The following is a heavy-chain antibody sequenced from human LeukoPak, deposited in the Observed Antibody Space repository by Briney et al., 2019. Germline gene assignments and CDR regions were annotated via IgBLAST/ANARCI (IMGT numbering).Heavy chain of an antibody. CDR1: GYIWTNNW. V-gene: IGHV5-51*01. J-gene: IGHJ4*02. D-gene: IGHD3-3*01. CDR2: IYPGHSDT. CDR3: ARLNSYGLTIFGVLNSGAAGFDY. Sequence: GESLKISCKVSGYIWTNNWIGWVRQVPGKGLEWMGLIYPGHSDTKYSPSFQGQVTFSVDKSINTAYLQWSSLKASDTAMYYCARLNSYGLTIFGVLNSGAAGFDYWGQGTLVTVSS.